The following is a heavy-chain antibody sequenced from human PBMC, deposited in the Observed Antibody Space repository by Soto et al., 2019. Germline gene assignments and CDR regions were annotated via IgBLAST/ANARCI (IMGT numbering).Heavy chain of an antibody. CDR1: GDSVSSSNYY. CDR2: IFYSGST. V-gene: IGHV4-61*01. J-gene: IGHJ5*02. CDR3: ARDVTTSGRHPPEST. Sequence: QVQLQESGPGLVRPSETLSLTCTVSGDSVSSSNYYCSWIRHSPVKGLEWIGYIFYSGSTNYNPSRKSRVTISVDTSKNQFSLKLKSVTAADTAVYYCARDVTTSGRHPPESTWGQGTLVTVS. D-gene: IGHD6-19*01.